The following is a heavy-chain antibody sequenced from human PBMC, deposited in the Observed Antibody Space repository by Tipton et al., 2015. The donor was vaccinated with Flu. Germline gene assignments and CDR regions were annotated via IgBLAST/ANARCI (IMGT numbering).Heavy chain of an antibody. CDR3: AREGDDYSRGWYAS. D-gene: IGHD6-19*01. V-gene: IGHV4-4*07. CDR1: GGSISTYY. J-gene: IGHJ5*02. Sequence: TLSLTCSVSGGSISTYYWSWIRQPAGKGLEWVGHFYNNGSTRYNPSLKNRCTMSADTSRSQFSLKVTSVTAADTAVHFCAREGDDYSRGWYASWGQGILVTVSS. CDR2: FYNNGST.